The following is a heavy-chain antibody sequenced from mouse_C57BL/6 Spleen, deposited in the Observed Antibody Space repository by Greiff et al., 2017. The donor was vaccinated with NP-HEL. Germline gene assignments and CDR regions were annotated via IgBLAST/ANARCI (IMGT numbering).Heavy chain of an antibody. Sequence: VQLQQPGAELVKPGASVKLSCKASGYTFTSYWMHWVKQRPGQGLEWIGMIHPNSGSTNYNEKFKSKATLTVDKSSSTAYMQLSSLTSEDSAVYYCASSTAQASYAMDYWGQGTSVTVSS. J-gene: IGHJ4*01. D-gene: IGHD3-2*02. V-gene: IGHV1-64*01. CDR1: GYTFTSYW. CDR3: ASSTAQASYAMDY. CDR2: IHPNSGST.